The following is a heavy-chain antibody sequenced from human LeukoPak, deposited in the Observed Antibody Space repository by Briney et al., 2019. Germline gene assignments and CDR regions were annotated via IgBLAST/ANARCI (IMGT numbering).Heavy chain of an antibody. CDR3: ARHVAFSYGKLAGRQYYYYMDV. CDR1: GFTFNFYS. V-gene: IGHV3-21*01. D-gene: IGHD5-18*01. Sequence: GGSLRLSREASGFTFNFYSMDWVRQAPGKGLEWVSSISSSGSHLHYADSVKGRFTISRDNAKDSLFLQMNSLRAEDTAVYYCARHVAFSYGKLAGRQYYYYMDVWGKGTTVTVS. CDR2: ISSSGSHL. J-gene: IGHJ6*03.